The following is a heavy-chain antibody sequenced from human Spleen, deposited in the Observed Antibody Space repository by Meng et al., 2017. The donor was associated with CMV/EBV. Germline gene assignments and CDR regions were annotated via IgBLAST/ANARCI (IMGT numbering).Heavy chain of an antibody. J-gene: IGHJ4*02. Sequence: GQVGQIEQWVNKPGASVKVSCKASGYTFTSYGISWVRQAPGQGLEWMGWISAYNGNTNYAQKLQGRVTMTTDTSTSTAYMELRSLRSDDTAVYYCALRPYDILTGYSFDYWGQGTLVTVSS. CDR3: ALRPYDILTGYSFDY. D-gene: IGHD3-9*01. CDR1: GYTFTSYG. CDR2: ISAYNGNT. V-gene: IGHV1-18*01.